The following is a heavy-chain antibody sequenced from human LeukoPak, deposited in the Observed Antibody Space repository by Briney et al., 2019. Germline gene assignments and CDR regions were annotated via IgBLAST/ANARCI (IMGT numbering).Heavy chain of an antibody. J-gene: IGHJ4*02. CDR2: IWYDGSNK. Sequence: GGSLRLSCAASGFTFSSYAMHWVRQAPGKGLEWVAVIWYDGSNKYYADSVKGRFTISRDNSKNTLYLQMNSLRAEDTAVYYCAREGGDIVVVPAAKDYWGQGTLVTVSS. CDR3: AREGGDIVVVPAAKDY. V-gene: IGHV3-33*08. CDR1: GFTFSSYA. D-gene: IGHD2-2*01.